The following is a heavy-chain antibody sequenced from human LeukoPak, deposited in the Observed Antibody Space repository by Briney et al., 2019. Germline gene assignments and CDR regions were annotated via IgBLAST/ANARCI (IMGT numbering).Heavy chain of an antibody. D-gene: IGHD1-26*01. V-gene: IGHV3-9*02. CDR3: AKHLRATNTYIFFGLDV. Sequence: GGSLRPSCAPTGFTSKDYGMHWVRQPPGNGREWVSGINWNGGGTDYADSVKGRFTISRDNAKNSLYLQMTSLRPEDTALYYCAKHLRATNTYIFFGLDVWGQGTTVTVSS. J-gene: IGHJ6*02. CDR2: INWNGGGT. CDR1: GFTSKDYG.